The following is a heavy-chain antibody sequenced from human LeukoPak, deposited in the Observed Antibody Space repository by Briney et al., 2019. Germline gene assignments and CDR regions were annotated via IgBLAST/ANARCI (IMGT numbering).Heavy chain of an antibody. CDR3: AREDWGHCSGQTCLGALDI. V-gene: IGHV3-33*01. CDR2: IRYDGSKK. D-gene: IGHD2-15*01. CDR1: GFTFGGYG. J-gene: IGHJ3*02. Sequence: PGRSLTLSCAGSGFTFGGYGMHWVRLAPGKGLEWVAAIRYDGSKKYYKDSMKGRFTVSRDNSKNTLYLQMNSLGGEDTAIYYCAREDWGHCSGQTCLGALDIWGQGTMVTASP.